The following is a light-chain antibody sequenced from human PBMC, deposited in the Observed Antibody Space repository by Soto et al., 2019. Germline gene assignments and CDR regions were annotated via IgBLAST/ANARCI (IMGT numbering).Light chain of an antibody. CDR3: QQRSNWPPFT. Sequence: AIRMTQSPSSLSASTGDRVTITCRASQGISSYLAWYQQKPGKAPKLLIYAASSLQSGVPSRFSGSGSGTDFTLTISSLEPEDFAVYYCQQRSNWPPFTFGGGTRWISN. CDR2: AAS. V-gene: IGKV1-8*01. J-gene: IGKJ4*01. CDR1: QGISSY.